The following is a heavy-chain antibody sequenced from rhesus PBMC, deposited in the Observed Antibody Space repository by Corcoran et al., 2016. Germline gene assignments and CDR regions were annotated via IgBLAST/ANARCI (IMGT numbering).Heavy chain of an antibody. V-gene: IGHV4-165*01. CDR3: ARDRDGWNLYFDY. CDR2: ISGSRGHT. CDR1: GGSFSGYY. J-gene: IGHJ4*01. Sequence: QVQLQESGPGLVKPSETLSLTCAVSGGSFSGYYWGWIRQPPGKGLEWIGDISGSRGHTDNNPALKSRVTMSTDTAKNQCSLKLSGVTAADTAVYYCARDRDGWNLYFDYWGQGVLVTVSA. D-gene: IGHD1-1*01.